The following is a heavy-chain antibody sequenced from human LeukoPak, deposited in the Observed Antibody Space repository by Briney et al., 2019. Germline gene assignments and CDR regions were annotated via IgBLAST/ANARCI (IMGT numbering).Heavy chain of an antibody. CDR2: IYYSGST. J-gene: IGHJ4*02. CDR1: GGSISSGGYS. CDR3: ARGGSSHQYDY. Sequence: SETLSLTCAVSGGSISSGGYSWSWIRQPPGKGLEWIGYIYYSGSTYYNPSLKSRVTISVDTSKNQFSLKLSSVTAADTAVYYCARGGSSHQYDYWGQGTLVTVSP. V-gene: IGHV4-30-4*07. D-gene: IGHD1-26*01.